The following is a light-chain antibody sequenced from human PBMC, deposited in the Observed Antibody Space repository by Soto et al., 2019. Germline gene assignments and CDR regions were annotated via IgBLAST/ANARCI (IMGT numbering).Light chain of an antibody. CDR2: AAS. V-gene: IGKV1-39*01. CDR3: QQSYSLPYT. J-gene: IGKJ2*01. CDR1: ENINTD. Sequence: IPMTQSPSSLSASVEDRVTITCRASENINTDLNWFQQKPGTAPKLLIFAASGLQSWVPSRFSGSGSGTEFTLTISSLQPDDIATYFCQQSYSLPYTFGQGTKLEIK.